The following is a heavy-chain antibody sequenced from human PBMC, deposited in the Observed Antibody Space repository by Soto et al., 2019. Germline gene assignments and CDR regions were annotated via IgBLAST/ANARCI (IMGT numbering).Heavy chain of an antibody. CDR1: GFTFNNYA. Sequence: VQLLESGGGLVQPGGSLRLSCAASGFTFNNYAMTWVRQAPGKGLEWVSAISGGGDTTSYADSVKGRFTVSRDGSKNTLYLQRSSLRAEDTALYCCAKGRGGSGSLTPRVDFWGQGTLVTVSS. V-gene: IGHV3-23*01. J-gene: IGHJ4*02. D-gene: IGHD3-10*01. CDR2: ISGGGDTT. CDR3: AKGRGGSGSLTPRVDF.